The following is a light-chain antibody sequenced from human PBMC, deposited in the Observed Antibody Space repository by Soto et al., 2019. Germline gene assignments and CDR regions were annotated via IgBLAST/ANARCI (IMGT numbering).Light chain of an antibody. Sequence: ELVLTQSPGTLPLSPGERGTLSCRASQSVSSNYLAWYQQKPGQAPRHLLYSAFSRSTGIPDRFSGSGSWTDFKLTISRLEPEDVAVYYCQYYGSSPWTFGQGTKVESK. J-gene: IGKJ1*01. CDR2: SAF. CDR1: QSVSSNY. CDR3: QYYGSSPWT. V-gene: IGKV3-20*01.